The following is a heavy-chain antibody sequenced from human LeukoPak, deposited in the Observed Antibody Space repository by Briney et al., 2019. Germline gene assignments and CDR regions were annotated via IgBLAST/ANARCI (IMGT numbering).Heavy chain of an antibody. Sequence: SVKVSCKASGYTFTGYYMHWVRPAPGQGLEWMGWINPNSGGTNYAQKFQGRVTMTRDTSISTAYMELGRLRSDDTAVYYCARSTSSGYYHYFDYWGQGTLVTVSS. CDR2: INPNSGGT. J-gene: IGHJ4*02. V-gene: IGHV1-2*02. D-gene: IGHD3-22*01. CDR1: GYTFTGYY. CDR3: ARSTSSGYYHYFDY.